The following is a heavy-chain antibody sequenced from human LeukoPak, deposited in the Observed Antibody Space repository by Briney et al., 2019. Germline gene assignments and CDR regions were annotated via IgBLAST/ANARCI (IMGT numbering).Heavy chain of an antibody. CDR2: IYYSGST. J-gene: IGHJ4*02. CDR1: GGSISSYY. D-gene: IGHD5-18*01. CDR3: ARVVDTAMVLDY. Sequence: SETLSLTCTVSGGSISSYYWSWIRQPPGKGLEWIGYIYYSGSTNYNPSLESRVTISVDTSKNQFSLKLSSVTAADTAVYYCARVVDTAMVLDYWGQGTLVTVSS. V-gene: IGHV4-59*01.